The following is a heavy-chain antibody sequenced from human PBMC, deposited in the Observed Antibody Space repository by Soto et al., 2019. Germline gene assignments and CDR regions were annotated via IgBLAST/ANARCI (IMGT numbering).Heavy chain of an antibody. D-gene: IGHD3-10*01. CDR3: ARHGKGVTMVRGVIIKTPYYYYGMDV. Sequence: GESLKISCKGSGYSFTSYWIGWVRQMPGKGLEWMGIIYPGDSDTRYSLSFQGQVTISADKSISTAYLQRSSLKASDTAMYYCARHGKGVTMVRGVIIKTPYYYYGMDVWGQGTTVTVSS. V-gene: IGHV5-51*01. CDR1: GYSFTSYW. J-gene: IGHJ6*02. CDR2: IYPGDSDT.